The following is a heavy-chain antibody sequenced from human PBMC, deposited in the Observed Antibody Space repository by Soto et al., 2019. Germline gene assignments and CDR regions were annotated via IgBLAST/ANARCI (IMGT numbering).Heavy chain of an antibody. Sequence: EVHLLESGGSLVQPGGSLRLSCAASGFSFSPYAMSWVRQAPGKGLEWVSGISGSGNKTYYADSVKGRFTISRDNSKDPLYLQMNSLRAEDTALYYCARGVRLHFDNWGQGTLVTVSS. CDR1: GFSFSPYA. D-gene: IGHD4-17*01. V-gene: IGHV3-23*01. CDR3: ARGVRLHFDN. CDR2: ISGSGNKT. J-gene: IGHJ4*02.